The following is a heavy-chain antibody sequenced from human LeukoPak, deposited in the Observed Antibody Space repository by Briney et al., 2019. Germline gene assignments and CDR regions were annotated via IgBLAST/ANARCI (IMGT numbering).Heavy chain of an antibody. J-gene: IGHJ5*02. Sequence: SETLSLTCTVSGGSISSSGYYWGWVRQPPGEGLKWIGSIHYSGSTYYIPSLKSRITISLDMSKNQYSLKLSSVTAADTAVYYCARVSFFGVVTSFDPWGQGTLVTVSS. D-gene: IGHD3-3*01. V-gene: IGHV4-39*07. CDR3: ARVSFFGVVTSFDP. CDR1: GGSISSSGYY. CDR2: IHYSGST.